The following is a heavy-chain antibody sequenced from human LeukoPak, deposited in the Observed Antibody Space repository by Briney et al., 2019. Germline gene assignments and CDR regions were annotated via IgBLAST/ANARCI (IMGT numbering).Heavy chain of an antibody. J-gene: IGHJ4*02. CDR3: VRSLSYYYGSGNFDY. D-gene: IGHD3-10*01. Sequence: GGSLRLSCAASGFTFNSYWMHWVRQGPGKGLVWVSRIHRDGSSTSYADFVKGRFTISRDNAKNTLYLQMNSLRAEDTAVYYCVRSLSYYYGSGNFDYWGQGTLVTVSS. V-gene: IGHV3-74*01. CDR2: IHRDGSST. CDR1: GFTFNSYW.